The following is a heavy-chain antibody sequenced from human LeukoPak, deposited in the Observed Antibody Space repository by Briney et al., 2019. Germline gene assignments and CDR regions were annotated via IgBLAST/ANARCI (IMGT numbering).Heavy chain of an antibody. CDR1: GFTFSSYS. V-gene: IGHV3-48*01. J-gene: IGHJ4*02. CDR3: ARGAGPYGDYRDY. D-gene: IGHD4-17*01. CDR2: ISSSSSTI. Sequence: GGSLRLSCAAPGFTFSSYSMNWVRQAPGKGLEWVSYISSSSSTIYYADSVKGRFTISRDNAKNSLYLQMNSLRAEDTAVYYCARGAGPYGDYRDYWGQGTLVTVSS.